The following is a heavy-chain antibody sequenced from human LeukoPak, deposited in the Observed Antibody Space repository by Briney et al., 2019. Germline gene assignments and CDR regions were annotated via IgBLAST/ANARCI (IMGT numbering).Heavy chain of an antibody. D-gene: IGHD1-26*01. J-gene: IGHJ4*02. CDR3: ASGAGGSYINS. Sequence: PGGSLRLSCAASGFTFSSYWMSWVRQAPGKGLEWVANIKQDGSEEYYVDSVKSRFTISRDNAKNSLYLQMNSLRAEDTAVYYCASGAGGSYINSWGQGTLVTVSS. CDR1: GFTFSSYW. V-gene: IGHV3-7*01. CDR2: IKQDGSEE.